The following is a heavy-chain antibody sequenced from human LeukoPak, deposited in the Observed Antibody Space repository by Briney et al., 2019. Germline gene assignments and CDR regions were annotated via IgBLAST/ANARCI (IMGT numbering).Heavy chain of an antibody. CDR1: GGTFSSYA. CDR2: IIPILGIA. Sequence: GASVKVSCKPSGGTFSSYAISCVRHDPGQRLEWMGRIIPILGIAKYAQKFQGRVKNTADKSTSTADMELSSLRSEDTAVYYCARDLGGNWNHPVGYWGQGTLVTVSS. V-gene: IGHV1-69*04. CDR3: ARDLGGNWNHPVGY. D-gene: IGHD1-20*01. J-gene: IGHJ4*02.